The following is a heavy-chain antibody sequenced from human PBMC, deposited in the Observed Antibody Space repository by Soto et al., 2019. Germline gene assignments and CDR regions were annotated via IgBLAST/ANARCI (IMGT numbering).Heavy chain of an antibody. CDR1: GGSISSYY. D-gene: IGHD6-19*01. Sequence: QVQLQESGPGLVKPSETLSLACTVSGGSISSYYWSWIRQPPGKGLEWIGYIYYSGSTNYNPSLKSRFTISVDTSKNQFSLKLSSVTAADTAVYYCAREIAVAGTVDYWGQGTLVTVSS. J-gene: IGHJ4*02. CDR2: IYYSGST. CDR3: AREIAVAGTVDY. V-gene: IGHV4-59*01.